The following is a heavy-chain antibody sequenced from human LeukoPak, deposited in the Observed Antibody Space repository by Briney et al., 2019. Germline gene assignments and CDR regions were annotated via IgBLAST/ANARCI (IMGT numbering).Heavy chain of an antibody. Sequence: PGGSLRLSCAASGFTFSSYAMHWVRQAPGKGLEWVAVISYDGSNKYYADSVKGRFTISRDNSKNTLYLQMNSLRAEDTAVYYCARLPAEWELQHFDYWGQGTLVTVSS. D-gene: IGHD1-26*01. CDR1: GFTFSSYA. J-gene: IGHJ4*02. V-gene: IGHV3-30-3*01. CDR3: ARLPAEWELQHFDY. CDR2: ISYDGSNK.